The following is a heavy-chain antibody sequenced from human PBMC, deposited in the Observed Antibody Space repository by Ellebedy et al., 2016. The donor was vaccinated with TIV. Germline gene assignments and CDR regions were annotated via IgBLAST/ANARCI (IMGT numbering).Heavy chain of an antibody. CDR2: INIDGSSV. V-gene: IGHV3-74*01. Sequence: GESLKISCEVSGFTFSGYYMHWVRQAPGKGMMWVARINIDGSSVSYADSVEGRFTISRDNARKTLFLQVDSLRAEDTAVYYCARELVRYFDWDYWGQGTLVTVSS. CDR1: GFTFSGYY. CDR3: ARELVRYFDWDY. J-gene: IGHJ4*02. D-gene: IGHD3-9*01.